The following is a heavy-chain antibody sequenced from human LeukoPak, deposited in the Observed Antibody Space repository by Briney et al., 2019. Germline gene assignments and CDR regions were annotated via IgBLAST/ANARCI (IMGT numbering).Heavy chain of an antibody. J-gene: IGHJ6*02. CDR3: AKDSSSGSSYYFHGMDV. CDR1: GFTFSAYG. D-gene: IGHD3-10*01. CDR2: TSYDGGNT. V-gene: IGHV3-30*18. Sequence: PGGSLRLSCAASGFTFSAYGMHWVRQAPGKGLEWLAVTSYDGGNTYYTASEKGRFTISRDNSNNTLDPQMNSLRAEDTAVYYCAKDSSSGSSYYFHGMDVWGQGTTVIVSS.